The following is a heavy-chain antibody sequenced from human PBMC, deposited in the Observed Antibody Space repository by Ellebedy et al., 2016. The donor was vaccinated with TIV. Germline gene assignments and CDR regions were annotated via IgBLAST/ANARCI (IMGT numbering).Heavy chain of an antibody. J-gene: IGHJ4*02. CDR2: INPDGSET. CDR3: ATLGGERDH. V-gene: IGHV3-74*01. D-gene: IGHD7-27*01. CDR1: GFTFSNYW. Sequence: GESLKISCAASGFTFSNYWIHWVRQGPGKGLEWLSGINPDGSETFYADSVKGRFTIFRANAQNPLSLQMESLRVDDTAVYYCATLGGERDHWGQGTQVTVSS.